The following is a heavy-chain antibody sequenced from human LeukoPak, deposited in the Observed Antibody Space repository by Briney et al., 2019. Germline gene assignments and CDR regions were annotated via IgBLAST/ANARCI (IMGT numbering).Heavy chain of an antibody. CDR1: GYTFTSYD. D-gene: IGHD1-1*01. CDR3: ARGVWKDYYYYYMDV. Sequence: ASVKVSCKASGYTFTSYDINWVRQATGQGLEWMGWMNPNSGNTGYAQKFQGRVTMTRNTSISTAYMELSSLRSEDTAVYYCARGVWKDYYYYYMDVWGKGTTVTISS. CDR2: MNPNSGNT. J-gene: IGHJ6*03. V-gene: IGHV1-8*02.